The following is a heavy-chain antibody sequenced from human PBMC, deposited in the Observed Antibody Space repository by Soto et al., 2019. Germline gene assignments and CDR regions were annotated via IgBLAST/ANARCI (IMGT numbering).Heavy chain of an antibody. CDR1: GGTFSSYA. CDR3: EMVYAIRGAVIDY. V-gene: IGHV1-69*01. Sequence: QVQLVQSGAEVKKPGSSVKVSCKASGGTFSSYAISWVRQAPGQGLEWMGGIIPIFGTANYAQKFQGRVTITADESTSTAYMELSSMRSEDTSVYYCEMVYAIRGAVIDYWGQGTLGTFSS. J-gene: IGHJ4*02. D-gene: IGHD2-8*01. CDR2: IIPIFGTA.